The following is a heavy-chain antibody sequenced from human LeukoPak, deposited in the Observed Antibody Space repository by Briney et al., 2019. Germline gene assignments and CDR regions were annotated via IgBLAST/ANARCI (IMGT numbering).Heavy chain of an antibody. J-gene: IGHJ4*02. V-gene: IGHV3-7*01. CDR1: GFTFSSYW. CDR2: IKQDGSEK. D-gene: IGHD5-24*01. CDR3: ARGGRWLQLRGYFDY. Sequence: GGSPRLSCAASGFTFSSYWMSWVRQAPGKGLEWVANIKQDGSEKYYVDSVKGRFTISRDNAKNSLYLQMNSLRAEDTAVYYCARGGRWLQLRGYFDYWGQGTLVTVSS.